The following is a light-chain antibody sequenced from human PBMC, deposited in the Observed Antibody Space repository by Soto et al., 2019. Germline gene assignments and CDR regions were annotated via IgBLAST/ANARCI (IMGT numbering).Light chain of an antibody. CDR1: QSISSW. CDR3: HQYRSSWT. J-gene: IGKJ1*01. CDR2: DAS. V-gene: IGKV1-5*01. Sequence: DIQMTQSPPTLSAKLADRVTITCRASQSISSWLAWYQQKPGKAPKLLIYDASSLESGVPSRFSGSGSGTEFTLTISSLQPDDSATYYCHQYRSSWTFGQGTKV.